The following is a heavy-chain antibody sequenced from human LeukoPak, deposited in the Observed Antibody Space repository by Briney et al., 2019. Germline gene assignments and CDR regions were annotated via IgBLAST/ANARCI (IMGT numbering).Heavy chain of an antibody. CDR1: GYSISSGYY. Sequence: SETLSLTCAVSGYSISSGYYWGWIRQPPGKGREWIESIYHSGSTYFNPSLQSRVTISVDTSKNQFSLTLSSVTAADTAVYFCARVSGSGTALDAFDIWGQGTLVTVSS. CDR3: ARVSGSGTALDAFDI. D-gene: IGHD1-1*01. V-gene: IGHV4-38-2*01. CDR2: IYHSGST. J-gene: IGHJ3*02.